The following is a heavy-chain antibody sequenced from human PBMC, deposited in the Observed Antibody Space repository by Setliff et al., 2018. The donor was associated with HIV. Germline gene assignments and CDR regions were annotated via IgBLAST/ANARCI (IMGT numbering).Heavy chain of an antibody. CDR2: VNSEGFKT. J-gene: IGHJ3*01. CDR3: ARDASDTYTYDDDDLDV. Sequence: PGGSLRLSCVASGFNIRNYWMHWVRQLPGKELVWVSRVNSEGFKTNYADSVRGRFTISRDNGKNTLFLQMNSLRADDTGVYFCARDASDTYTYDDDDLDVWGQGTVVTVSS. V-gene: IGHV3-74*01. D-gene: IGHD2-2*02. CDR1: GFNIRNYW.